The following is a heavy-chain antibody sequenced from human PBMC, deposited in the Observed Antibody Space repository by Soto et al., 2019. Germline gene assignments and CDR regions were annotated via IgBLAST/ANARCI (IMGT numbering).Heavy chain of an antibody. Sequence: PGGSLRLSCAASGFTFSNHAMSWVRQAPGKGLEWVSLISGNGGKTNYADSVKGRFTISRDNSKSTVDLQMNGLRAEDTAVYYCANGKANTVFVDYILFDYWGQGTLVTVSS. D-gene: IGHD4-17*01. CDR3: ANGKANTVFVDYILFDY. J-gene: IGHJ4*02. CDR2: ISGNGGKT. CDR1: GFTFSNHA. V-gene: IGHV3-23*01.